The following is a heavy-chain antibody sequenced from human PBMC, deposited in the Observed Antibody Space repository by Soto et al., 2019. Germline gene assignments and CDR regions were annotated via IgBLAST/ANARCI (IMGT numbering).Heavy chain of an antibody. V-gene: IGHV3-30-3*01. CDR2: ISYDGSNK. J-gene: IGHJ4*02. CDR3: ARVPSSSGRAHFDY. CDR1: GFTFSSYA. Sequence: GGSLRLSCAASGFTFSSYAMHWVRQAPGKGLEWVAVISYDGSNKYYADSVKGRFTISRDNSKNTLYLQMNSLRAEDTAVFYCARVPSSSGRAHFDYWGQGTLVTVSS. D-gene: IGHD2-15*01.